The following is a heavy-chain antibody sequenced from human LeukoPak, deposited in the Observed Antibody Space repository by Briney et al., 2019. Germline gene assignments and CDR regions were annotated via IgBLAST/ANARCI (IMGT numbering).Heavy chain of an antibody. CDR2: INTSGGST. Sequence: GESLRLSCAASGFTFSSYAMSWVRQAPGKGQEWVSGINTSGGSTAYADSVKGRFTISRDNPRNTLYMQMNSLRAEDTAVYYCVLNPQYSSSWDDYWGQGTLVTVSS. J-gene: IGHJ4*02. V-gene: IGHV3-23*01. CDR3: VLNPQYSSSWDDY. CDR1: GFTFSSYA. D-gene: IGHD6-13*01.